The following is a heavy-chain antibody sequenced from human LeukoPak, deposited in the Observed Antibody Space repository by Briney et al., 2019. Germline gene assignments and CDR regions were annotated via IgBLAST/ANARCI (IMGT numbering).Heavy chain of an antibody. CDR2: IIPIFGTA. CDR3: ARDHAELLYDSSGHTKSPYAFDI. CDR1: GGTFSSYA. D-gene: IGHD3-22*01. J-gene: IGHJ3*02. Sequence: SVTVSCKASGGTFSSYAISWVRQAPGQGLEWMGGIIPIFGTANYAQKFQGRVTITADESTSTAYMELSSLRSEDTAVYYCARDHAELLYDSSGHTKSPYAFDIWGQGTMVTVSS. V-gene: IGHV1-69*13.